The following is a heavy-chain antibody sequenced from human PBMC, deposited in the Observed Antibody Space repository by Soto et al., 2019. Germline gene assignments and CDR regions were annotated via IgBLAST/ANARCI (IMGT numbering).Heavy chain of an antibody. J-gene: IGHJ5*02. V-gene: IGHV4-31*03. Sequence: PSETLSLTCTVSGGSISSGGYYWSWIRQHPGKGLEWIGYIYYSGNTYYNPSLKSRVTISVDTSKNQFSLKLSSVTAADTAVYYCARDNSRHSSSWYGDSLGAPRWFDPWGQGTLVTVSS. CDR3: ARDNSRHSSSWYGDSLGAPRWFDP. D-gene: IGHD6-13*01. CDR2: IYYSGNT. CDR1: GGSISSGGYY.